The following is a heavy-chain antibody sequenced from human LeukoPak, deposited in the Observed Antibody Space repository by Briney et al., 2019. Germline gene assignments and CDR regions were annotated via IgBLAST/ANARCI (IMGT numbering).Heavy chain of an antibody. J-gene: IGHJ4*02. CDR3: ASGIEKPNSDY. Sequence: PSETLSLTCAVYGGSFSGYYWSWIRQPPGKGLEWIGEINHSGSTNYNPSLKSRVTISVDTSKNQFSLKLSSVTAADTAVYYCASGIEKPNSDYWGQGTLVTVSS. V-gene: IGHV4-34*01. CDR1: GGSFSGYY. CDR2: INHSGST.